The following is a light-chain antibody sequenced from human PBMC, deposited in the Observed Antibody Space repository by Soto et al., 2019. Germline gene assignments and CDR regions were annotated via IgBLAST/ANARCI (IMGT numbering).Light chain of an antibody. V-gene: IGKV1-5*01. CDR2: DAS. J-gene: IGKJ1*01. CDR3: QKYSTYSWK. Sequence: DIQMTHSPSTLSASVLSIVTITFRASQSFSSALAWYQQKPGKAPKLLMHDASSLESGVPSRFSGSASGTEFTLTISSLQPDDFATYFCQKYSTYSWKFGQGTKVDIK. CDR1: QSFSSA.